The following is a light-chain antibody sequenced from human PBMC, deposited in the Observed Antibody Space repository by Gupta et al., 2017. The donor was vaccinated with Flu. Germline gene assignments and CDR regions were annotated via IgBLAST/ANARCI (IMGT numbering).Light chain of an antibody. V-gene: IGKV3-20*01. J-gene: IGKJ2*01. Sequence: ERVTPSCRGGHNVSNNYLAWYQQKLGQPPRLLIYGASTRATGIPDRFSGSGSGTDFTLTISRLEPEDFVVYYCQQFGSSPYTFGQGSKLEIK. CDR3: QQFGSSPYT. CDR2: GAS. CDR1: HNVSNNY.